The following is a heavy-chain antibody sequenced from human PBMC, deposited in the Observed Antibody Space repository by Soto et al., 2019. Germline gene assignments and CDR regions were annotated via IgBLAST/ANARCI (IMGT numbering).Heavy chain of an antibody. CDR3: ASSTYGSHNGGFWLEWFDP. D-gene: IGHD3-10*01. V-gene: IGHV1-69*13. Sequence: GASVKVSCKASGGTFSSYAISWVRQAPGQGLEWMGGIIPIFGTANYAQKFQGRVTITADESTSTAYMELSSLRSEDTAVYYCASSTYGSHNGGFWLEWFDPWGQGTLVTVSS. CDR1: GGTFSSYA. J-gene: IGHJ5*02. CDR2: IIPIFGTA.